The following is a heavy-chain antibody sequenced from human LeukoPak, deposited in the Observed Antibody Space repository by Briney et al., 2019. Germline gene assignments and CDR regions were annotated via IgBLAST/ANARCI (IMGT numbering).Heavy chain of an antibody. CDR3: ARDDCSSTSCQRYYYYGMDV. D-gene: IGHD2-2*01. CDR2: SSVYNGNT. J-gene: IGHJ6*02. CDR1: GYRFTSYG. Sequence: ASVKVSCKASGYRFTSYGITWVRQAPGQGLEWMGVSSVYNGNTNYAQKFQGRVTMSTDTSTTSAYMDLRSLRSDDTAVHYCARDDCSSTSCQRYYYYGMDVWGQGTTVTVSS. V-gene: IGHV1-18*01.